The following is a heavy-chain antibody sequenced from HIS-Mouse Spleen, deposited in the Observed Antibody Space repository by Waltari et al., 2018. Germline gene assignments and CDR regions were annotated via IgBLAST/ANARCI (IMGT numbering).Heavy chain of an antibody. CDR2: INPNSGGT. D-gene: IGHD2-21*02. V-gene: IGHV1-2*02. CDR1: GYTFPGHS. CDR3: ARAIVVVTARAFDI. Sequence: QVQLVQSGAEVKKPGASVKVSCQASGYTFPGHSLHWVRQAPGQGLEWMGWINPNSGGTNYAQKFQGRVTMTRDTSISTAYMELSRLRSDDTAVYYCARAIVVVTARAFDIWGQGTMVTVSS. J-gene: IGHJ3*02.